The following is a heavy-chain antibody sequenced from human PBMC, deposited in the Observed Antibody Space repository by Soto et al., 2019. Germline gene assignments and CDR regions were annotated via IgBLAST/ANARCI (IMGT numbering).Heavy chain of an antibody. Sequence: QVQLVESGGGVVQPGRSLRLSCAASEFTFSNFGMHWVRQAPGKGLEWVAAISADGSDKYFSGSVKGRFTISRDNSKNTLFLQMNSLRVEDTAVYYCVKGSDVARQELDYWGQGTLVIASS. CDR3: VKGSDVARQELDY. CDR2: ISADGSDK. D-gene: IGHD3-3*01. V-gene: IGHV3-30*18. J-gene: IGHJ4*02. CDR1: EFTFSNFG.